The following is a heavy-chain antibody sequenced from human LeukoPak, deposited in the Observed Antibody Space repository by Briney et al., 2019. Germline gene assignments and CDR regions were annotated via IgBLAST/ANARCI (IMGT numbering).Heavy chain of an antibody. CDR2: ISDFNGNA. D-gene: IGHD6-13*01. J-gene: IGHJ4*02. Sequence: ASVKVSCKASGYSFTNCGISWVRQAPGQGLEGMGWISDFNGNANFAPKLQDRVTLTTGASTSTAYMELRSLRSDDTAVYYCARDERSAAAGSAYYLDSWGQGTLVTVSS. CDR1: GYSFTNCG. V-gene: IGHV1-18*01. CDR3: ARDERSAAAGSAYYLDS.